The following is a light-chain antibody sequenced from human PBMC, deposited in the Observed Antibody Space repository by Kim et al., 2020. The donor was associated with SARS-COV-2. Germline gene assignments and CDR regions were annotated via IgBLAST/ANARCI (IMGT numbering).Light chain of an antibody. CDR1: KLGYKY. V-gene: IGLV3-1*01. J-gene: IGLJ1*01. Sequence: SVSPGQTASITCSGDKLGYKYVCWYQQTAGHSPVLVIYQDSKRPSGIPERFSGSNSGNTATLTISGTQAMDEADYYCQAWDSSTGVFGTGTQLTVL. CDR2: QDS. CDR3: QAWDSSTGV.